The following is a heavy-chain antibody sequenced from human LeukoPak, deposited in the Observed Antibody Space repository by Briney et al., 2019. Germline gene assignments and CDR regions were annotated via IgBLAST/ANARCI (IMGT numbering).Heavy chain of an antibody. D-gene: IGHD3-3*01. V-gene: IGHV3-7*03. CDR1: GFTFSSYW. CDR2: IKQDGSEK. CDR3: ARPQLPRMIFGVVITPSRYYGMDV. Sequence: PGGSLRLSCAASGFTFSSYWMSWVRQAPGKGLEWVANIKQDGSEKYYVDSVKGRFTIFRDNAKNSRYLEMNSLRAEDTAVYYCARPQLPRMIFGVVITPSRYYGMDVWGQGTTVTVSS. J-gene: IGHJ6*02.